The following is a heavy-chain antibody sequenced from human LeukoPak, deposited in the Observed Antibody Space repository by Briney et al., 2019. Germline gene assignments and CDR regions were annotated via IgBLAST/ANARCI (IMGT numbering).Heavy chain of an antibody. CDR3: ARDSSGFDY. D-gene: IGHD3-22*01. V-gene: IGHV4-34*01. CDR1: GGSFSGYY. CDR2: INHSGST. Sequence: KPSETLSLTCAVYGGSFSGYYWSWIRQPPGKGLEWIGEINHSGSTNYNPSLKSRDTISVDTSKNQFSQKLSSVTAADTAVYYCARDSSGFDYWGQGTLVTVSS. J-gene: IGHJ4*02.